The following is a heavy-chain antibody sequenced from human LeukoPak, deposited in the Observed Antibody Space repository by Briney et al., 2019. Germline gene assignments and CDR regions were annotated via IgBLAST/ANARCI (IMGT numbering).Heavy chain of an antibody. CDR2: IYYSGNT. CDR3: ARSTGSTMFIDY. CDR1: GGSISPYY. Sequence: SETLSLTCTVSGGSISPYYWSWIRQPPGKGLGCLGYIYYSGNTDYNPSLKSRVAISVDTSKNQFSLKLSSVTAADTSVYYCARSTGSTMFIDYWGQGTLVTVSS. V-gene: IGHV4-59*01. J-gene: IGHJ4*02. D-gene: IGHD3-10*02.